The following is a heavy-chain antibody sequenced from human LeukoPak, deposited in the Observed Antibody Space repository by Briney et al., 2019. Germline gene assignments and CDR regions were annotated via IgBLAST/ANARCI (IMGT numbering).Heavy chain of an antibody. CDR3: ARGSGSYFYYYHMDV. J-gene: IGHJ6*03. CDR2: INNNGGST. V-gene: IGHV3-64*01. CDR1: GFTFSTYA. D-gene: IGHD1-26*01. Sequence: GGSLRLSCAASGFTFSTYAMHWVRQAPGKGLEYVSAINNNGGSTYYANSVKGRFTISRDNSKNTLFLQMGSLRAEDMAVYYCARGSGSYFYYYHMDVWGKGTTVIVSS.